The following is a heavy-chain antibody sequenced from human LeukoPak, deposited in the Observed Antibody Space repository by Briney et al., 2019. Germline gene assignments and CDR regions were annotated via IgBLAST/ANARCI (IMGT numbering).Heavy chain of an antibody. Sequence: PSETLSLTCAVYGGSFSGYYWSWIRQPPGKGLEWIGEINHSGSTNYNPSLKSRVTISVDTSKNQFSLKLSSVTAADTAAYYCARARIAVAGTDYWGQGTLVTVSS. CDR2: INHSGST. V-gene: IGHV4-34*01. J-gene: IGHJ4*02. D-gene: IGHD6-19*01. CDR3: ARARIAVAGTDY. CDR1: GGSFSGYY.